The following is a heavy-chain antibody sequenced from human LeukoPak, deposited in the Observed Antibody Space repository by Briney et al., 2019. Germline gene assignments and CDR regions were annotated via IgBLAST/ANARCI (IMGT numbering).Heavy chain of an antibody. CDR2: ITGSGGST. D-gene: IGHD5-12*01. Sequence: GGSLRLSCVASGFTSNNYAMSWVRQAPGKGLEWVSAITGSGGSTYYGDSVKGRVTLSRDNSRNTLYLQLNSLRAEDTAVYYCAKSYNGYESKPDYWGQGTLVTVSS. V-gene: IGHV3-23*01. CDR1: GFTSNNYA. CDR3: AKSYNGYESKPDY. J-gene: IGHJ4*02.